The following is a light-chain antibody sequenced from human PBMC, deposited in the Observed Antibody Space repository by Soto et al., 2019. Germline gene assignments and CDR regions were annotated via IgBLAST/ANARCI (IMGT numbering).Light chain of an antibody. CDR1: QSVSSSY. J-gene: IGKJ1*01. CDR2: CAS. V-gene: IGKV3-20*01. Sequence: EIVLTQSPGTLSLSPGERATLSCRASQSVSSSYFAWYPQKPGQAPRLLIYCASSMATGIPDRFSGSESGTDFTLTISRLEPEDFAVYYCQQYGSSPRTFGQGTKVEIK. CDR3: QQYGSSPRT.